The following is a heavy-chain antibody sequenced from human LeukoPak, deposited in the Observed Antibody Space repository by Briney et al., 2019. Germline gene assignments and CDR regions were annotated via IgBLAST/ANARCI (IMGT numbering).Heavy chain of an antibody. CDR3: ARDLAFGEMVTNRGAFDI. Sequence: ASVKVSCKASGYTFTGYYIHWVRQAPGQGLEWMGWINPYSGGTNYAQKFQDRVTMTRDTSISTVYMELTRLRSGDTAVYYCARDLAFGEMVTNRGAFDIWGQGTMVTVSS. CDR1: GYTFTGYY. J-gene: IGHJ3*02. V-gene: IGHV1-2*02. CDR2: INPYSGGT. D-gene: IGHD5-24*01.